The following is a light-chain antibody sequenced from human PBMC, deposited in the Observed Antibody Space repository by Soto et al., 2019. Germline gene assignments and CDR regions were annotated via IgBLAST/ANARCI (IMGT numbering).Light chain of an antibody. J-gene: IGKJ5*01. CDR1: QSIRSL. CDR3: QQYQTYST. Sequence: DIQMTHSPSALSASVVDRVTITCRASQSIRSLLAWYQQKPGKAPKVLIYDASSLGSGVPSRFSGSGSGKEFTLTISSLQPDDFATYFCQQYQTYSTFGQGTRLEIK. CDR2: DAS. V-gene: IGKV1-5*01.